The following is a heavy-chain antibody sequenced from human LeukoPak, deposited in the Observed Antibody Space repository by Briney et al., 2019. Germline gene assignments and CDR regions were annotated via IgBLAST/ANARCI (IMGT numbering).Heavy chain of an antibody. CDR2: ISGSGGST. CDR3: AKDGNYGDYVREYYFDY. V-gene: IGHV3-23*01. D-gene: IGHD4-17*01. CDR1: GFTFSSYA. Sequence: GGSLRLSRAASGFTFSSYAMSWVRQAPGKGLEWVSAISGSGGSTYYADSVKGRFTISRDNSKNTLYLQMNSLRAEDTAVYYRAKDGNYGDYVREYYFDYWGQGTLVTVSS. J-gene: IGHJ4*02.